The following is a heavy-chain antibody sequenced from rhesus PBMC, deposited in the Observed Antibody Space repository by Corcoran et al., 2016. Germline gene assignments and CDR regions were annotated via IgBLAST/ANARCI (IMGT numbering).Heavy chain of an antibody. CDR1: GGSIRGYYY. J-gene: IGHJ3*01. Sequence: QVQLQQWGEGLVKPSETLSLTCAVYGGSIRGYYYWSLIRHPPGKGLEWICYIYGNSARTKYNPSLKYRVTSSKDTSKNQFALKLSSVTAADTAVYYCARGKRWLENHDAFDFWGQGLRVTVSS. CDR3: ARGKRWLENHDAFDF. V-gene: IGHV4-73*01. CDR2: IYGNSART. D-gene: IGHD6-37*01.